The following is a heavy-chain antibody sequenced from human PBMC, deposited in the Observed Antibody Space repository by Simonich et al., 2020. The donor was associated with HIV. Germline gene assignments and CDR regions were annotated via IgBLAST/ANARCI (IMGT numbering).Heavy chain of an antibody. Sequence: QVQLVQSGSELKKPGASVKISCKTSGYTFTSYPMNWVRQAPGQGLEWMGWIKTNSGNPTYALGFTGRFVFSLDTSVSTAYLQISSLKAEDTAVYYCVRGGSLIIVGNWFDPWGQGTLVTVSS. CDR3: VRGGSLIIVGNWFDP. CDR2: IKTNSGNP. D-gene: IGHD3-22*01. J-gene: IGHJ5*02. V-gene: IGHV7-4-1*02. CDR1: GYTFTSYP.